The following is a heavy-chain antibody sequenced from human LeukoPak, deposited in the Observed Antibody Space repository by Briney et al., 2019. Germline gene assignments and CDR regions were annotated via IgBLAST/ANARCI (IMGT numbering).Heavy chain of an antibody. CDR1: GFTFSNYW. J-gene: IGHJ6*02. V-gene: IGHV3-74*01. CDR2: ISTEGKST. CDR3: VRDYQFIQEV. Sequence: PGGSLRLSCVASGFTFSNYWMLWVRQAPGKGLMWVSLISTEGKSTRYAESVKGRFTISRDNAKNALYLQMDILRVEDTALYFYVRDYQFIQEVWGQGTTVTVSS. D-gene: IGHD2-2*01.